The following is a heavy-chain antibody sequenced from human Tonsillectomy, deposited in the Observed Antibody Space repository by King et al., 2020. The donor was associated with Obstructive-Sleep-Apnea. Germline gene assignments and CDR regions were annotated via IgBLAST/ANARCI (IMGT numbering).Heavy chain of an antibody. CDR3: ARINIGVVPAALDNWFDP. V-gene: IGHV5-10-1*01. J-gene: IGHJ5*02. Sequence: QLVQSGAEVKKPGESLRISCKGSGYSFTSYWISWVRQMPGKGLEWMGRIEPSDSYTNYSPSFQGHDTISADKSISTAYLQWSSLKASDTAMYYCARINIGVVPAALDNWFDPWGQGTLVTVSS. D-gene: IGHD2-2*01. CDR2: IEPSDSYT. CDR1: GYSFTSYW.